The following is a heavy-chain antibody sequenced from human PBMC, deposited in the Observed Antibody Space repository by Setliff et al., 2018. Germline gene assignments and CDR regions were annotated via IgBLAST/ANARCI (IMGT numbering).Heavy chain of an antibody. V-gene: IGHV3-23*03. CDR1: GFIFSTYA. J-gene: IGHJ4*02. CDR2: IYSGDRNT. Sequence: PGGSLRLSCAASGFIFSTYAMSWVRQAPGKGLEWVSTIYSGDRNTFYTDSVKGRFTIFRDGSKNTLFLQMTSLRAEDTAVYYCAKPQVELRWGFESWGQGTPVTVSS. D-gene: IGHD1-7*01. CDR3: AKPQVELRWGFES.